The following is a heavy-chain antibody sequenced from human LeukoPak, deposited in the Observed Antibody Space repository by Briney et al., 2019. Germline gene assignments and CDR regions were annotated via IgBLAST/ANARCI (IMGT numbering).Heavy chain of an antibody. V-gene: IGHV1-46*01. D-gene: IGHD2-21*02. J-gene: IGHJ4*02. Sequence: GASVKISCGASGYSFSSHYMHWVRQAPGQGLEWMGIIGPRSGDTSYAQKFQGRVTMTRDMSTSTFFLDLSSLRSDDTAVYYCARDFCGDCEARGRYYFDYWGQGTLVTVSS. CDR2: IGPRSGDT. CDR1: GYSFSSHY. CDR3: ARDFCGDCEARGRYYFDY.